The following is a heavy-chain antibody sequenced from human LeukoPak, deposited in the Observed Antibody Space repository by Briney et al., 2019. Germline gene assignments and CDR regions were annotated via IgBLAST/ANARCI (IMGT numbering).Heavy chain of an antibody. D-gene: IGHD3-9*01. CDR2: IYPGDSHT. CDR1: GYSFTSYW. J-gene: IGHJ4*02. Sequence: GESLKISCKGAGYSFTSYWIGWVRQMAGKGLEWMGVIYPGDSHTRYSPLFQGQGAISADKSISTAYLQWNSLKASDTSIYYCTRSPDIDILTGYSRYYFDYWGQGTLVTVSS. V-gene: IGHV5-51*01. CDR3: TRSPDIDILTGYSRYYFDY.